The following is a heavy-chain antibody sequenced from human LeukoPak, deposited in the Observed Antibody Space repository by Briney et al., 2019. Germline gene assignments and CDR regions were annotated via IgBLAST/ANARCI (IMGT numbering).Heavy chain of an antibody. CDR2: INHSGST. J-gene: IGHJ4*02. CDR3: ARDYDSSGYYRTDEYYFDY. V-gene: IGHV4-34*01. CDR1: GGSFSGYY. Sequence: SETLSLTCAVYGGSFSGYYWSWIRQPPGKGLGWIGEINHSGSTNYNPSLKSRVTISVDTSKNQFSLKLSSVTAADTAAYYCARDYDSSGYYRTDEYYFDYWGQGTLVTVSS. D-gene: IGHD3-22*01.